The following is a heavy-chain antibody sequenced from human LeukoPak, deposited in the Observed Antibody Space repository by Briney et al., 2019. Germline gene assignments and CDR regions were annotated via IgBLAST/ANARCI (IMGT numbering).Heavy chain of an antibody. J-gene: IGHJ4*02. Sequence: GGSLRPSCAASGFTFSSYWMSWVRQAPGKGLEWVANIKQDGTEKYYVDSVKGRFSISRDNANNSLYLQMNSLRAEDTAVYYCASERPSSSWYDYWGQGTLVTVSS. CDR1: GFTFSSYW. CDR3: ASERPSSSWYDY. CDR2: IKQDGTEK. V-gene: IGHV3-7*01. D-gene: IGHD6-13*01.